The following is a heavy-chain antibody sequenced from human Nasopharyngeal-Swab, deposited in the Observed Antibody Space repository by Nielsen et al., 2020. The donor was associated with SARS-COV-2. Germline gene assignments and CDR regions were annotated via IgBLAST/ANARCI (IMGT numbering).Heavy chain of an antibody. Sequence: GESPKISYAASGFTFSDYYMSWIRQAPGKGLEWVSYISSSSSYTNYADSVKGRFTISRDNAKNSLYLQMNSLRADDTAVYYCARGSIRGIIISDFDYWGQGTLVTVSS. D-gene: IGHD3-10*01. CDR1: GFTFSDYY. V-gene: IGHV3-11*05. J-gene: IGHJ4*02. CDR2: ISSSSSYT. CDR3: ARGSIRGIIISDFDY.